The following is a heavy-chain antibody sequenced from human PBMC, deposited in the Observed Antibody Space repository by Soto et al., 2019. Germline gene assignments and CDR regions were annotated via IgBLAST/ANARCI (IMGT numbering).Heavy chain of an antibody. CDR1: GFTFSSYS. Sequence: GGSLRLSCAASGFTFSSYSMNWVRQAPGKGLEWVSSISSSSSYIYYADSVKGRFTISRDNAKNSLYLQMNSLRAEDTAVYYCARNSNPDYDYIWGSYRGDGFDYWGQGTLVTVSS. J-gene: IGHJ4*02. D-gene: IGHD3-16*02. CDR3: ARNSNPDYDYIWGSYRGDGFDY. V-gene: IGHV3-21*01. CDR2: ISSSSSYI.